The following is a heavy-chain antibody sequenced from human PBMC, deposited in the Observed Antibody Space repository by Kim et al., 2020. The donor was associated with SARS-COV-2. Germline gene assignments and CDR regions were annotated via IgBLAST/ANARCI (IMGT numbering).Heavy chain of an antibody. CDR3: ARGSVCAGDY. CDR1: GFTFSDYS. Sequence: GGSLRLSCAASGFTFSDYSMNWIRQAPGKGLEWISLICGRGGAIYYADSVKGRFTISRDNAKNTLYLQMNSLTVEDTAVYYCARGSVCAGDYWGQGTLVTVSS. V-gene: IGHV3-11*01. J-gene: IGHJ4*02. CDR2: ICGRGGAI.